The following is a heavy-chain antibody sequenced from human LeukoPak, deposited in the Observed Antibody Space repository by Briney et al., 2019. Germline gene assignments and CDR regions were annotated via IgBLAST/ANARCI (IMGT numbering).Heavy chain of an antibody. CDR3: ARDESGYDFWSGYYSPFDY. D-gene: IGHD3-3*01. CDR1: GYTFTSYY. V-gene: IGHV1-46*01. CDR2: INPSGGST. J-gene: IGHJ4*02. Sequence: GASVKVSRKASGYTFTSYYMHWVRQAPGQGLEWMGIINPSGGSTSYAQKFQGRVTMTRDTSTSTVYMELSSLRSEDTAVYYCARDESGYDFWSGYYSPFDYWGQGTLVTVSS.